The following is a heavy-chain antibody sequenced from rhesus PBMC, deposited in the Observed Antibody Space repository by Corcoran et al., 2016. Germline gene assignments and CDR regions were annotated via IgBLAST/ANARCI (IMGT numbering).Heavy chain of an antibody. CDR2: IGGSSSNT. V-gene: IGHV4-127*01. CDR1: GYSISSGYG. Sequence: QVQLQESGPGLVKPSETLSLTCAVSGYSISSGYGWSWIRQPPGKGLEWIGYIGGSSSNTHTNPSLSSAITISKDASQTQFPLKLSSVTAADTAVYYCAREYTTFDYWGQGVLVTVSS. CDR3: AREYTTFDY. J-gene: IGHJ4*01. D-gene: IGHD2-39*02.